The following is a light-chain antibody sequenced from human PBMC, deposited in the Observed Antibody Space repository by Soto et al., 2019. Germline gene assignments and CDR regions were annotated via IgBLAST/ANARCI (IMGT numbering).Light chain of an antibody. V-gene: IGKV1-5*01. Sequence: DIQMTQSPSTLSASVGDRVTITCRASQGISNWLAWYQQKPGKPPKLLIYDASGLDSGVPSRFSGSGYGTEFTSTISGLQPEDFATFYCQQYDSFPWTFGQGTNVHIK. CDR2: DAS. CDR3: QQYDSFPWT. J-gene: IGKJ1*01. CDR1: QGISNW.